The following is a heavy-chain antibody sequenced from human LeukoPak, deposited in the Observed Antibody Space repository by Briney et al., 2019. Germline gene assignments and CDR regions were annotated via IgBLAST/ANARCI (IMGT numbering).Heavy chain of an antibody. V-gene: IGHV3-11*04. J-gene: IGHJ4*02. CDR2: ISSSGSTI. CDR1: GFTFSDYY. D-gene: IGHD3-16*01. Sequence: KPGGSLRLSCAASGFTFSDYYMSWIRQAPGKGLEWVSYISSSGSTIYYADSVKGRFTISRDNAKDTLYLQMNSLRAEDTAVYYCARMITINREGEGYFDYWGQGTLVTVSS. CDR3: ARMITINREGEGYFDY.